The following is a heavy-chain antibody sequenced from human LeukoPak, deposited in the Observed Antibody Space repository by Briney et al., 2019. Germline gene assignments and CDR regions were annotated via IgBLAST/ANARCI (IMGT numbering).Heavy chain of an antibody. CDR2: ISYDGSNT. J-gene: IGHJ5*02. V-gene: IGHV3-30*04. Sequence: GGSLRLSCAASGFTFSSYAMHWVRQAPGKGLEWVAVISYDGSNTYYAASVKGRFTISRDNSKNTLYLQMTSLRAKDTPVYYCATFQPIYTNSYAWFDPWGQGTLVTVSS. CDR1: GFTFSSYA. D-gene: IGHD2-8*01. CDR3: ATFQPIYTNSYAWFDP.